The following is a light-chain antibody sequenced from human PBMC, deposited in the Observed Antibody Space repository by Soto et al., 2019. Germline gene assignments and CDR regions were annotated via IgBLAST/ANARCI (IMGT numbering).Light chain of an antibody. CDR1: QSINSN. Sequence: ILMTQCPATVSLSSGEIATLSCRASQSINSNLAWYQQKPNQATRLFMFRASSRATGIPARFSGSGSGTEFNLTISILQSEEVAFYYCQQYNNWPRATFGGGTKVDIK. J-gene: IGKJ4*01. V-gene: IGKV3-15*01. CDR3: QQYNNWPRAT. CDR2: RAS.